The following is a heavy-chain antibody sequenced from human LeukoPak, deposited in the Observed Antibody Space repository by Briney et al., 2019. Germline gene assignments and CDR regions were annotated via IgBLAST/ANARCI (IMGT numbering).Heavy chain of an antibody. CDR3: ARDRDFVHY. V-gene: IGHV3-48*01. J-gene: IGHJ4*02. D-gene: IGHD3-10*02. CDR1: GFTFSGYS. Sequence: GGSLRLSCAASGFTFSGYSMNWVRQAPGKGLEWVSYISSSSSSIHYADSVKGRFTISRDNAKNSLYLQMSSLRAEDTAVYYCARDRDFVHYWGQGTLVTVSS. CDR2: ISSSSSSI.